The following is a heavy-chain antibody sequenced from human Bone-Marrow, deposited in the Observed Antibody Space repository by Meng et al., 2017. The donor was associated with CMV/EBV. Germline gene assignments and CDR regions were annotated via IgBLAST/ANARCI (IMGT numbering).Heavy chain of an antibody. V-gene: IGHV3-15*01. Sequence: GESLKISCAASGFTFSNAWMSWVRQAPGKGLEWVGRIKSKTDGGTTDYAAPVKGRFTISRDDSKNTLYLQMNSLKTEDTAVYYCTTPPQYNWNWRGYFDYWVQGTLVTVSS. CDR1: GFTFSNAW. D-gene: IGHD1-7*01. CDR2: IKSKTDGGTT. CDR3: TTPPQYNWNWRGYFDY. J-gene: IGHJ4*02.